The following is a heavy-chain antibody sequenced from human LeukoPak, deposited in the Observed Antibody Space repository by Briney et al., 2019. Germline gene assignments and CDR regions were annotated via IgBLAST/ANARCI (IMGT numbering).Heavy chain of an antibody. Sequence: SVEVSCKASGGTFTSYAISWVRQAPGQGLEWMGGIIPIFGTANYAQKFQGRVTITADESTSTAYMELSSLRSEDTAVYYCARDTIVVPASGDAFDIWGQGTMVTVSS. CDR2: IIPIFGTA. CDR3: ARDTIVVPASGDAFDI. CDR1: GGTFTSYA. V-gene: IGHV1-69*01. J-gene: IGHJ3*02. D-gene: IGHD2-2*01.